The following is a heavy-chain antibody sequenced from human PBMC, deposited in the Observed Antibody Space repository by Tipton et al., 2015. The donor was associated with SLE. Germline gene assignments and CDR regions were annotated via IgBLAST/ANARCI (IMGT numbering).Heavy chain of an antibody. V-gene: IGHV4-59*08. CDR2: VDYIGST. CDR1: GGSISTYY. D-gene: IGHD6-6*01. Sequence: TLSLTCTVSGGSISTYYWNWIRQSPGKGLEWIGYVDYIGSTNYNPSLKSRLTILVDTSKNQFSLKLSSVTAADTAVYYCARQGEQVVFDYWGQGTLVTVSS. J-gene: IGHJ4*02. CDR3: ARQGEQVVFDY.